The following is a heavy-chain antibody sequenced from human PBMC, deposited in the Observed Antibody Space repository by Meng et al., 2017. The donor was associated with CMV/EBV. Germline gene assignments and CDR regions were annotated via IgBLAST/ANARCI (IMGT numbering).Heavy chain of an antibody. CDR3: ARVYPTIFGVVRSMDV. Sequence: ASVKVSCKASGYTFTSYDINWVRQATGQGLEWMGWMNPNSGNTAYALKFQGRVTITRNTSISTAYMELSSLRSEDTAVYYCARVYPTIFGVVRSMDVWGQGTTVTVSS. J-gene: IGHJ6*02. V-gene: IGHV1-8*03. D-gene: IGHD3-3*01. CDR1: GYTFTSYD. CDR2: MNPNSGNT.